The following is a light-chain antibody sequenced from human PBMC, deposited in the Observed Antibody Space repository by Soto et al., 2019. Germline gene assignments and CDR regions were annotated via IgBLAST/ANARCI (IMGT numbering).Light chain of an antibody. J-gene: IGKJ1*01. CDR1: QSVSSSY. CDR3: QQYSTSLPWT. V-gene: IGKV3-20*01. CDR2: GAS. Sequence: EIVLTQSPGTLSLSPGERVTLSCRASQSVSSSYLAWYQQKPGQAPRLLIYGASTRATGIPDRFSGSGSGTDFTLTISSLEPEDFAVYYCQQYSTSLPWTFGQGTKVEIK.